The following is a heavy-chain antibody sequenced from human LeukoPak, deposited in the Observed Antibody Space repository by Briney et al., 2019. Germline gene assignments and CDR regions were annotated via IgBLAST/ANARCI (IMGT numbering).Heavy chain of an antibody. D-gene: IGHD3-9*01. CDR3: ARVHILTNAFDI. CDR2: INPNCGGT. Sequence: ASVKVSCKASGYTFTGYCMHWVRQAPGQGLEWMGWINPNCGGTNYAQKFQGRVTMTRDTSISTAYMELSRLRSDDTAVYYCARVHILTNAFDIWGQGTMVTVSS. V-gene: IGHV1-2*02. J-gene: IGHJ3*02. CDR1: GYTFTGYC.